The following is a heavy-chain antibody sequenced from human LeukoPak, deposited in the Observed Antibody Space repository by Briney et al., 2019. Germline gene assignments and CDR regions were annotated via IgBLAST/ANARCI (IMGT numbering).Heavy chain of an antibody. Sequence: ASVKVSCKTSGYTFSSYGINWVRQAPGQGLEWMGWISAYNGHTDHARKLQGRLTMTTDTSTTTAYMELRSLRSDDTAVYYCARDYYDILTGYQYNWFGPWGQGTLVTVSS. V-gene: IGHV1-18*04. D-gene: IGHD3-9*01. J-gene: IGHJ5*02. CDR1: GYTFSSYG. CDR3: ARDYYDILTGYQYNWFGP. CDR2: ISAYNGHT.